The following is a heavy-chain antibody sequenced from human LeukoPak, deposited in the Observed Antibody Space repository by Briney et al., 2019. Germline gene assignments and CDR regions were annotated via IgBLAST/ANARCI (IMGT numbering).Heavy chain of an antibody. CDR1: GFTFSSYS. J-gene: IGHJ3*01. CDR2: ISSSSSTL. CDR3: ARDGYYDSSGYAF. D-gene: IGHD3-22*01. V-gene: IGHV3-48*04. Sequence: GGSLRLSCAASGFTFSSYSMNWVRQAPGKGLEWVSYISSSSSTLYYADSVKGRFTISRDNAKNSLYLQMNSLRAEDTAVYYCARDGYYDSSGYAFWGQGTMVTVSS.